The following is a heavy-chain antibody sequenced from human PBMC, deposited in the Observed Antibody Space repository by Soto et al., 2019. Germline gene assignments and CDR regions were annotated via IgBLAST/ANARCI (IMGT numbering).Heavy chain of an antibody. Sequence: QVQLVQSGAEVKKPGSSMKVSCKASGGSFSDFAFSWVRQAPGQGPEWMGGIMPLFGSPDYAQKFRDRVTITADESTSTVFVELRSLTSEDTAVYYCATWLRMAGIGNYYYGMDVWGQGTTVTVSS. V-gene: IGHV1-69*12. J-gene: IGHJ6*02. D-gene: IGHD6-19*01. CDR3: ATWLRMAGIGNYYYGMDV. CDR2: IMPLFGSP. CDR1: GGSFSDFA.